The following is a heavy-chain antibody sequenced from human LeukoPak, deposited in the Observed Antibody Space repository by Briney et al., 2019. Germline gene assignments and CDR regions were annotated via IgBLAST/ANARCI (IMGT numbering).Heavy chain of an antibody. CDR1: GGSISSYY. CDR3: ARSYYDSSGTPDY. V-gene: IGHV4-59*01. Sequence: PSETLSLTCTVSGGSISSYYWSWIRQPPGKGLEWSGYIYYSGSTNYNPSLKSRVTISVDTSKNQFSLKLSSVTAADTAVYYCARSYYDSSGTPDYWGQGTLVTVSS. J-gene: IGHJ4*02. CDR2: IYYSGST. D-gene: IGHD3-22*01.